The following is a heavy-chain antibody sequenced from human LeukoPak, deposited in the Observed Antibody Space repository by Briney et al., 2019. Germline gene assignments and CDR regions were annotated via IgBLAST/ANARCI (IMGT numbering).Heavy chain of an antibody. CDR2: ISGSGGST. Sequence: GGSLRLSCAASGFTFSSYAMSWVRQAPGKGLEWVSAISGSGGSTYYADSVKGRFTISRDNSKNTLYLQMNSLRAEDTAVYYCAKDSEGIVLMVYAVHNWFDPWGQGTLVTVSS. D-gene: IGHD2-8*01. CDR1: GFTFSSYA. CDR3: AKDSEGIVLMVYAVHNWFDP. J-gene: IGHJ5*02. V-gene: IGHV3-23*01.